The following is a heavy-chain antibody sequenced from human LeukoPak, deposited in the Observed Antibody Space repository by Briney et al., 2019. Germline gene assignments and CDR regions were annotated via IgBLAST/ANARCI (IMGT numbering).Heavy chain of an antibody. Sequence: PGGSLRLSCAAYGFTFSSYWMHWVRQAPGNGLVWVSRINSDGSSTSYADSVKGRFTISRDNAKNTMYLQMNSLRAEDTAVYYCARDTPGAADAFDIWGQGTMVTVSS. CDR1: GFTFSSYW. V-gene: IGHV3-74*01. CDR3: ARDTPGAADAFDI. J-gene: IGHJ3*02. CDR2: INSDGSST.